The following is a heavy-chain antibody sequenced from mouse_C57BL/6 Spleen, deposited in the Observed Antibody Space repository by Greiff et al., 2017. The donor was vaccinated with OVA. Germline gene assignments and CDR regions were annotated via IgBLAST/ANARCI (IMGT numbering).Heavy chain of an antibody. J-gene: IGHJ2*01. V-gene: IGHV1-15*01. CDR3: TRESRTGTWGY. CDR1: GYTFTDYE. Sequence: QVQLQQSGAELVRPGASVTLSCKASGYTFTDYEMHWVKQTPVHGLEWIGAIDPETGGTAYNQKFKGKAILTADKSSSTAYMELRSLTSEDSAVYYCTRESRTGTWGYWGQGTTLTVSS. CDR2: IDPETGGT. D-gene: IGHD4-1*01.